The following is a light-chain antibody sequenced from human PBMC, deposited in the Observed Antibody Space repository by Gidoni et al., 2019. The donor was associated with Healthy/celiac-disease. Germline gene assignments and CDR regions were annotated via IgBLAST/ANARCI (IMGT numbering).Light chain of an antibody. CDR1: KLGDKY. V-gene: IGLV3-1*01. J-gene: IGLJ3*02. CDR3: QAWNSLWV. Sequence: SYELTQPPSVSVSPGQTASITCSGDKLGDKYACWYQQKPGQSPVLVIYQDSKRPSGIPERFSGSNSGNTATLTISGTQAMDEAYYYCQAWNSLWVVGGGTKLTVL. CDR2: QDS.